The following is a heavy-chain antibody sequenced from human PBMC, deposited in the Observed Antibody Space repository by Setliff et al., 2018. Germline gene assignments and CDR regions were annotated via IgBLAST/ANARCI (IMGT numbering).Heavy chain of an antibody. Sequence: ASVKVSCKASGYTFTGYYMHWVRQAPGQGLEWMGWINPNSGGTNYAQKFQGWVTMTRDTSISTAYMELSRLRSDDTAVYYRAREVVHDSGYDGALDYWGQGTLVTVSS. D-gene: IGHD5-12*01. CDR3: AREVVHDSGYDGALDY. V-gene: IGHV1-2*04. J-gene: IGHJ4*02. CDR2: INPNSGGT. CDR1: GYTFTGYY.